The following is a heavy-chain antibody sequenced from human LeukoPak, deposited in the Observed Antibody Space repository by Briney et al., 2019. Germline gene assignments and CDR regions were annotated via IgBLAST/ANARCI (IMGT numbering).Heavy chain of an antibody. D-gene: IGHD3-10*01. CDR3: ARVRVTMVRGLTDY. Sequence: SDTLSVTCAVYGGSFSGYYWSWIRQPPGKGLEWIGEINHSGSTNYNPSLKSRVTISVDTSKNQFSLKLSSVTAADTAVYYCARVRVTMVRGLTDYWGQGTLVTVSS. V-gene: IGHV4-34*01. CDR1: GGSFSGYY. CDR2: INHSGST. J-gene: IGHJ4*02.